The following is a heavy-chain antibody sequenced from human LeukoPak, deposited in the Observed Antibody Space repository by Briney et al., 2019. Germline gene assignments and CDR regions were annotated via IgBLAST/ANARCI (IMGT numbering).Heavy chain of an antibody. J-gene: IGHJ6*03. V-gene: IGHV3-30*03. CDR1: RFTFSSYG. Sequence: GGSLRLSCAASRFTFSSYGMHWVRQAPGKGLEWVAVISYDGSNKYYADSVKGRFTISRDNSKNTLYLQMNSLRAEDTAVYYCARGPYSSGHGSQYYYYYMDVWGKGTTVTISS. CDR2: ISYDGSNK. D-gene: IGHD6-19*01. CDR3: ARGPYSSGHGSQYYYYYMDV.